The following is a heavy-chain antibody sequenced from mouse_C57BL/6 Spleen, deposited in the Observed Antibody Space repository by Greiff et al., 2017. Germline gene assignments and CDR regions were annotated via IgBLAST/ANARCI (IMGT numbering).Heavy chain of an antibody. J-gene: IGHJ3*01. Sequence: EVQLQQSGPELVKPGASVKMSCKASGYTFTDYNMHWVKQSHGKSLAWIGYLNPNNGGTSYNQKLKGQATLTVNKSSSTAYMELRSLTSEDSAVYYCVLFSWFAYWGQGTLVTVSA. CDR3: VLFSWFAY. CDR1: GYTFTDYN. CDR2: LNPNNGGT. V-gene: IGHV1-22*01. D-gene: IGHD1-1*01.